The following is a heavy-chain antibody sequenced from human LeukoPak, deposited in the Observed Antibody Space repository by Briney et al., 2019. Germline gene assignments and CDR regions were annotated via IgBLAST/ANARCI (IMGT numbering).Heavy chain of an antibody. CDR3: ARAPGRLGELMFYAFDI. V-gene: IGHV1-8*01. D-gene: IGHD3-16*01. J-gene: IGHJ3*02. Sequence: ASVKVSCKASGYTFTSYDINWVRQATGQGLEWIGWMNPNSGNTGYAQKFQGRVTMTRNTSISTAYMELSSLRSEDTAVYYCARAPGRLGELMFYAFDIGGQGTMVTVSS. CDR2: MNPNSGNT. CDR1: GYTFTSYD.